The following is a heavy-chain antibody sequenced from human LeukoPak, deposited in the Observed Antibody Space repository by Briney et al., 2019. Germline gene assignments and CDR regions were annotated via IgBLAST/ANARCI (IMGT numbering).Heavy chain of an antibody. CDR2: ISAYNGNT. CDR3: ASEGSPYYYYYYMDV. CDR1: GYTFTSYG. V-gene: IGHV1-18*01. Sequence: GASVKLSCKASGYTFTSYGISWGRQAPGHGLEGMGWISAYNGNTNYAQKLQGRVTMTTDTSTSTAYMELRSPRSDDTAVYYCASEGSPYYYYYYMDVWGKGTTVTVSS. J-gene: IGHJ6*03.